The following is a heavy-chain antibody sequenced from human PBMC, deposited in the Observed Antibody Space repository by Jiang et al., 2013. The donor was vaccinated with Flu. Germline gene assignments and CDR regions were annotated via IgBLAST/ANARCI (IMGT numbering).Heavy chain of an antibody. CDR1: GDSISNYY. D-gene: IGHD6-19*01. CDR2: IYYSGST. J-gene: IGHJ4*02. CDR3: ARQRSSGWNALIDY. V-gene: IGHV4-59*08. Sequence: TLSLTCTVSGDSISNYYWSWIRQPPGKGLEWIGYIYYSGSTNYNPSLKSRVTISADMSKNQFSLNLSSVTAADTAVYYCARQRSSGWNALIDYWGQGTLVTVSS.